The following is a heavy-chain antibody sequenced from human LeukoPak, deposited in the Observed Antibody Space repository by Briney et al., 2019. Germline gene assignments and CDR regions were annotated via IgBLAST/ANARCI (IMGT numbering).Heavy chain of an antibody. D-gene: IGHD1-26*01. V-gene: IGHV1-69*13. J-gene: IGHJ5*02. CDR3: ARDSGSYPSGGWFDP. CDR2: IIPIFDTA. CDR1: GGTFSSYA. Sequence: ASVKVSCKASGGTFSSYAISWVRQAPGQGLEWMGGIIPIFDTANYAQKFQGRVTITADESTSTAYMELSSLRSEDTAVYYCARDSGSYPSGGWFDPWGQGTLVTVSS.